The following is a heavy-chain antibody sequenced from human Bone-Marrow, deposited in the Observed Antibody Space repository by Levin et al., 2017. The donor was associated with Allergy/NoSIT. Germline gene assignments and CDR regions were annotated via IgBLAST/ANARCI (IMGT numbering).Heavy chain of an antibody. CDR3: AKAVAVTNRYYYAMDV. V-gene: IGHV3-30*18. Sequence: TGGPLRLSCAASGFTFSSYSFHWVRQAPGKGLEWVAIISYHGSNRYYADSVKGRFTISRDNSNNMLYLQMNSLRGEDTAVYYCAKAVAVTNRYYYAMDVWGQGTTVTVSS. D-gene: IGHD4-17*01. CDR1: GFTFSSYS. CDR2: ISYHGSNR. J-gene: IGHJ6*02.